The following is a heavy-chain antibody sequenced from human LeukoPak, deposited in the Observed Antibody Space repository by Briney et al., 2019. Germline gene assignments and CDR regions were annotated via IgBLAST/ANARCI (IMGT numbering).Heavy chain of an antibody. V-gene: IGHV3-21*01. Sequence: PGGSVRLSCAASGFTFSSYSMNWVRQAPGKGLEWVSSISSSSSYIYYADSVKGRFTISRDNARNSLYLQMNSLRAEDTAVYYCAKVLPGPFHYWGQGTLVTVSS. D-gene: IGHD1-1*01. CDR1: GFTFSSYS. CDR3: AKVLPGPFHY. CDR2: ISSSSSYI. J-gene: IGHJ4*02.